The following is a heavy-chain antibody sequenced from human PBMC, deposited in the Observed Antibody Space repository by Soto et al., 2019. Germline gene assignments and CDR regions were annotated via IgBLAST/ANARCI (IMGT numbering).Heavy chain of an antibody. CDR2: ISWNSGSI. J-gene: IGHJ4*02. Sequence: GGSLRLSCAASGFTFDDYAMHWVRQAPGKGLEWVSGISWNSGSIGYADSVKGRFTISRDNAKNSLYLQMNSLRAEDTALYYCTISSSYPPGTDYWGQGTLVTVSS. CDR1: GFTFDDYA. CDR3: TISSSYPPGTDY. D-gene: IGHD6-13*01. V-gene: IGHV3-9*01.